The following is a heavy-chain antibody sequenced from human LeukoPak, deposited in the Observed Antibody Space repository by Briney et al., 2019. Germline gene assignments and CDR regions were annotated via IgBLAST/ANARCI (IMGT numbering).Heavy chain of an antibody. V-gene: IGHV3-48*04. Sequence: PGGSLRLSCAASGFTFSSDSMNWVRQAPGKGLEWVSYISSSSSTIYYADSVKGRFTISRDNAKNSLYLQMNSLRAEDTAVYYCARDLTSYYYDSSGYYYGPDYWGQGTLVTVSS. CDR2: ISSSSSTI. CDR1: GFTFSSDS. CDR3: ARDLTSYYYDSSGYYYGPDY. J-gene: IGHJ4*02. D-gene: IGHD3-22*01.